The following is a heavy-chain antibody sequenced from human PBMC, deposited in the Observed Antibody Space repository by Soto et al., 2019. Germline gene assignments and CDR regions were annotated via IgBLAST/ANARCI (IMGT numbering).Heavy chain of an antibody. Sequence: SETLSLTYTVSGGSISSGGYYWSWIRQHPGKGLEWIGYIYYSGSTYYNPSLKSRVTISVDTSKNQFSLKLSSVTAADTAVYYCARAIIAAAGPIFDYWGQGTLVTVSS. CDR3: ARAIIAAAGPIFDY. CDR2: IYYSGST. V-gene: IGHV4-31*03. D-gene: IGHD6-13*01. CDR1: GGSISSGGYY. J-gene: IGHJ4*02.